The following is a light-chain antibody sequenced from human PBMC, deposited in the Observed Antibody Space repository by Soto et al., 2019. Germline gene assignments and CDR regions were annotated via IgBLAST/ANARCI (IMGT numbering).Light chain of an antibody. CDR2: DNN. Sequence: QSVLTQPPSVSAAPGQKVTISCSGSSSNIGNNYVSWYQQLPRTAPKLLIYDNNNRPSGIPDRFSGSKSGTSATLGITGLQTGVEADYFCGTWDSSLSAVVFGGGTKLTVL. V-gene: IGLV1-51*01. J-gene: IGLJ2*01. CDR1: SSNIGNNY. CDR3: GTWDSSLSAVV.